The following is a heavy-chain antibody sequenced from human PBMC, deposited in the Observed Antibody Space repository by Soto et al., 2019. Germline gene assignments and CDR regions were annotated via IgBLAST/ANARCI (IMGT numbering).Heavy chain of an antibody. CDR1: GYNFISYG. D-gene: IGHD1-26*01. CDR2: ISPYNGGT. J-gene: IGHJ5*02. Sequence: QVQLVQSGAEVKKPGASVKVSCKTSGYNFISYGIMWVRQAPGQGLEWLGWISPYNGGTNYAQDNWGINLMTTDKSTSTVYMELTRLTSEDTAVYYCAKEGGRYAGWFDPWGQGTPVIVSS. CDR3: AKEGGRYAGWFDP. V-gene: IGHV1-18*01.